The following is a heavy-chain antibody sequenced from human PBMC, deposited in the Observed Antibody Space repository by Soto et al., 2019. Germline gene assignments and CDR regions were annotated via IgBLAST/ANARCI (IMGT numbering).Heavy chain of an antibody. D-gene: IGHD2-2*01. CDR2: ISGSGGST. Sequence: LRLSCAASGFTFGSYAMSWVRQAPGKGLEWVSAISGSGGSTYYADSVKGRFTISRDNSKNTLYLQMNSLRAEDTAVYYCAKGYCSSTSCYRVDYWGQGTLVTVSS. CDR1: GFTFGSYA. CDR3: AKGYCSSTSCYRVDY. V-gene: IGHV3-23*01. J-gene: IGHJ4*02.